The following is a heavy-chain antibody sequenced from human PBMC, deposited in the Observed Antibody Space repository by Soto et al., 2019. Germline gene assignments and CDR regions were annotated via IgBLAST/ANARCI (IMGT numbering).Heavy chain of an antibody. CDR2: IIPIFGTA. CDR1: GGTFSSYA. J-gene: IGHJ5*02. V-gene: IGHV1-69*01. CDR3: ARVIVKMVREQQNWFDP. D-gene: IGHD3-10*01. Sequence: QVQLVQSGAEVKKTGSSVKVSCKASGGTFSSYAISWVRQAPGQGLEWMGGIIPIFGTANYAQKFQGRVTITADESTSTAYMELSSLRSEDTAVYYCARVIVKMVREQQNWFDPWGQGTLVTVSS.